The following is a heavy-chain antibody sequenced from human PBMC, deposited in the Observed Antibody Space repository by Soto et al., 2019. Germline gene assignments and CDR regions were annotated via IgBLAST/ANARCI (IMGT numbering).Heavy chain of an antibody. J-gene: IGHJ6*04. CDR1: GFTFSNYA. CDR3: ARDLSYLEWNYYGMDV. V-gene: IGHV3-33*01. Sequence: QVQLVESGGGVVQPGRSLRLSCAASGFTFSNYAMHWVRQAPVKGLEWVAGTWYDGNKKYYIDSVKGRFTISRDNSRDTLYLQMNGLRVEDTAVYYCARDLSYLEWNYYGMDVWGKGTTVTVSS. D-gene: IGHD3-3*01. CDR2: TWYDGNKK.